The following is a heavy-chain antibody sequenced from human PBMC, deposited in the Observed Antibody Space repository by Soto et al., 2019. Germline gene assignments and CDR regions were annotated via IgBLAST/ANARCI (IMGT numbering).Heavy chain of an antibody. V-gene: IGHV4-34*01. CDR1: GGSFSGYY. CDR3: AREAHSSSWYAEGRAFDI. CDR2: INHSGST. D-gene: IGHD6-13*01. Sequence: SETLSLTCAVYGGSFSGYYWSWLRQPPGKGLEWIGEINHSGSTNYNPSLKSRVTISVDTSKNQFSLKLSSVTAEDTAVYYCAREAHSSSWYAEGRAFDIWGQGTMVTVSS. J-gene: IGHJ3*02.